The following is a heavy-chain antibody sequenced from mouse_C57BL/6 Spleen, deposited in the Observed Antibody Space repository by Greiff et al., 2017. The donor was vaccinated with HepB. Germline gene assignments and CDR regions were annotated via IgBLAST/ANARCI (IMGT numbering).Heavy chain of an antibody. Sequence: VQLQQSGPGLVQPSQSLSITCTVSGFSLTSYGVHWVRQSPGKGLEWLGVIWRGGSTDYNAAFMSRLSITKDNSKSQVFFKMNSLQADDTAIYYCAKVGYYGSSSYFDYWGQGTTLTVSS. J-gene: IGHJ2*01. D-gene: IGHD1-1*01. CDR3: AKVGYYGSSSYFDY. CDR2: IWRGGST. CDR1: GFSLTSYG. V-gene: IGHV2-5*01.